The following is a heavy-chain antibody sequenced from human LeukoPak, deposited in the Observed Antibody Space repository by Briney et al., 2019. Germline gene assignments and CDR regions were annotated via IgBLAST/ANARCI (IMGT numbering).Heavy chain of an antibody. Sequence: SQTLSLTCAISGDSVSSNSAAWNWIRQSPSRGLEWLGRTYYRSKWYNDYAVSVKSRITNNPDTSKNQFSLQLNSVTPEDTAVYYCARGPRIAAAGNSGLTPWGQGTLVTVSS. CDR1: GDSVSSNSAA. CDR2: TYYRSKWYN. J-gene: IGHJ5*02. CDR3: ARGPRIAAAGNSGLTP. D-gene: IGHD6-13*01. V-gene: IGHV6-1*01.